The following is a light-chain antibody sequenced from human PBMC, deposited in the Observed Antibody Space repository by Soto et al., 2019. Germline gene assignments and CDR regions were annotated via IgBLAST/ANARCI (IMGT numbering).Light chain of an antibody. V-gene: IGKV3-20*01. CDR3: QQYGSSPRK. CDR1: QSVSSH. CDR2: DES. J-gene: IGKJ1*01. Sequence: EIVLPPSQATLSCAPVERSPLYVIASQSVSSHLAWYQQKPGQAPRLLIYDESNRATGITARFSGSGSGTDFTITIRRLENEDFEVYYCQQYGSSPRKCGQGTKGDIK.